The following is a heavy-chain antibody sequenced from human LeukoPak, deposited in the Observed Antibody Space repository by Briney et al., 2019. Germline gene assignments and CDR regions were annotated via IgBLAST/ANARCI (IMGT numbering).Heavy chain of an antibody. Sequence: GGSLRLSCAASGFTFSSYSMNWVRLAPGKGLEWVSSISSSSSYIYYADSVKGRFTISRDNAKNSLYLQMNSLRAEDTAVYYCARGRYYYDSSGYYYDPYYFDYWGQGTLVTVSS. J-gene: IGHJ4*02. D-gene: IGHD3-22*01. CDR2: ISSSSSYI. CDR1: GFTFSSYS. CDR3: ARGRYYYDSSGYYYDPYYFDY. V-gene: IGHV3-21*01.